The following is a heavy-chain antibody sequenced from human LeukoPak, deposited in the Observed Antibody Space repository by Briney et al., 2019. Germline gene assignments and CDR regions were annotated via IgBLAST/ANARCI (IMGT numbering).Heavy chain of an antibody. D-gene: IGHD3-9*01. CDR1: GGSISSYY. CDR3: AREGFGDILTGYYRGIIDY. J-gene: IGHJ4*02. Sequence: SETLSLTCTVSGGSISSYYWSWIRQPAGKGLEWIGRIYTSGSTNYNPSLKSRVTMSVDTSKNQFSLKLGSVTAADTAVYYCAREGFGDILTGYYRGIIDYWGQGTLVTVSS. CDR2: IYTSGST. V-gene: IGHV4-4*07.